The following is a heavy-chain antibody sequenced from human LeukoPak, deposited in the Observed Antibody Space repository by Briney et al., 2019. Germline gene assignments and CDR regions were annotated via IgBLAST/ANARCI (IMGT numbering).Heavy chain of an antibody. CDR1: GFTFSSYS. CDR3: ARGKTSQNIVTRKTYNWFDP. J-gene: IGHJ5*02. D-gene: IGHD2/OR15-2a*01. Sequence: PGGSLRLSCAASGFTFSSYSMNWVRQAPGKGVEWVSYISSSSSTIYYADSVKGRFTISRDNAKNSLYLQMNSLRAEDTAVYYCARGKTSQNIVTRKTYNWFDPWGQGTLVTVSS. V-gene: IGHV3-48*01. CDR2: ISSSSSTI.